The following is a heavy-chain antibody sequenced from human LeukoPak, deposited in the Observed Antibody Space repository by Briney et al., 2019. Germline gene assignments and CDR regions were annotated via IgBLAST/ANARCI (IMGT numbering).Heavy chain of an antibody. CDR1: GFTFSSYA. V-gene: IGHV3-23*01. Sequence: PGGSLRLSCAASGFTFSSYAMSWVRQAPGKGLEWVSAISGSGGSTYYADSVKGRFTISRDNSKNTLYLQMNSLRAEDTAVYYCAKDRPVRLVGATPLDYWGQGTLVTVSS. CDR3: AKDRPVRLVGATPLDY. CDR2: ISGSGGST. D-gene: IGHD1-26*01. J-gene: IGHJ4*02.